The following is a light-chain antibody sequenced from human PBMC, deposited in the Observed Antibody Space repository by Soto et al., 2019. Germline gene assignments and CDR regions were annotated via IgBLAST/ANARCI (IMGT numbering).Light chain of an antibody. CDR1: SSDVGSYNL. Sequence: QSALTQPASVSGSPGQSITISCTGTSSDVGSYNLVSWYQQHPGKAPKLMIYEGSKRPSGVSNRSSGSKSGNTASLTISGLQAEDEADYYCCSYAGSSPNYVFGTGTKVTVL. CDR2: EGS. CDR3: CSYAGSSPNYV. V-gene: IGLV2-23*01. J-gene: IGLJ1*01.